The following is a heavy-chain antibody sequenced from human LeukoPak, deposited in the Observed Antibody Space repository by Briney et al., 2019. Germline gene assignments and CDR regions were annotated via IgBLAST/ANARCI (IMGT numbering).Heavy chain of an antibody. CDR1: GFTFSNYW. D-gene: IGHD6-19*01. CDR2: ISSDESIT. CDR3: ARDSQWLARDY. J-gene: IGHJ4*02. Sequence: GGSLRLSCAASGFTFSNYWMHWVRQAPGKGLVWVSRISSDESITSYADSVKGRFTISRDNAKNTLFLQMNGLRAEDTAVYYCARDSQWLARDYWGQGTLVTVSS. V-gene: IGHV3-74*01.